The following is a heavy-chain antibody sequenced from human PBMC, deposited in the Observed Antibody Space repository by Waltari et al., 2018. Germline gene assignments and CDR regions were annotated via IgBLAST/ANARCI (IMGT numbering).Heavy chain of an antibody. CDR2: INHSGST. V-gene: IGHV4-34*01. D-gene: IGHD5-12*01. J-gene: IGHJ4*02. CDR3: ARGPDAGDGYNSDFDY. CDR1: GGSFSGYY. Sequence: QVQLQQWGAGLLKPSETLSLTCAVYGGSFSGYYWSWIRQPPGKGLEWIGEINHSGSTNYNPSLKSRVTISVDTSKNQFSLKLSSVTAADTAVYYCARGPDAGDGYNSDFDYWGQGTLVTVSS.